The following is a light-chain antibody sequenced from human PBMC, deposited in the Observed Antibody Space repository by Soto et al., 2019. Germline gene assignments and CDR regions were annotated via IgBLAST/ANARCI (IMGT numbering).Light chain of an antibody. Sequence: DIPMTQSPSSLSASVGDRVTITCRASQSIRSYLNWYQQKPGNAPNLLIYAASSLQSGVPSRFSGSGSRTDFTLPISNLQPEDFATYYCQQTYSVPQAFGGGTKVELK. CDR3: QQTYSVPQA. J-gene: IGKJ4*01. V-gene: IGKV1-39*01. CDR2: AAS. CDR1: QSIRSY.